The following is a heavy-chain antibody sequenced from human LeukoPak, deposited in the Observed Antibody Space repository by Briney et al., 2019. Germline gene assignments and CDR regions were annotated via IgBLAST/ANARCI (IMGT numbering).Heavy chain of an antibody. D-gene: IGHD3-22*01. Sequence: SQTLSLTCAISGDSVSSNSAAWNWIRQSPSRGLEWLGRTYYRSKWYNDYAVSVKSRITINPDTSENQFSLQLNSVTPEDTALYYCARDSRLWGIYYDSSGYGAFDIWGQGTMVTVSS. CDR2: TYYRSKWYN. J-gene: IGHJ3*02. CDR1: GDSVSSNSAA. V-gene: IGHV6-1*01. CDR3: ARDSRLWGIYYDSSGYGAFDI.